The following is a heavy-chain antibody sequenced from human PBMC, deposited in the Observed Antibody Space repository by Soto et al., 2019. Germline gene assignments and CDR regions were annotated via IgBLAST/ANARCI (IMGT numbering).Heavy chain of an antibody. D-gene: IGHD6-6*01. V-gene: IGHV1-2*02. CDR1: GFSFTGYY. J-gene: IGHJ5*02. Sequence: ASVKVSCKASGFSFTGYYIHWLRQAPGQGLEWMGWINAHSGGTEYAQKFQGRVTLTRDTSIATAYLTLTSLTSDDTALYYCAKDLPRQLPYWLDPWGQGTQVTVSS. CDR3: AKDLPRQLPYWLDP. CDR2: INAHSGGT.